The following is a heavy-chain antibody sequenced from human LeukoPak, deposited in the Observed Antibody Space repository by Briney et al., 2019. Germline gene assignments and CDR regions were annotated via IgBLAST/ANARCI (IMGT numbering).Heavy chain of an antibody. CDR1: GGSISSYY. CDR3: ARAPEDYYDSSGYYYDWFDP. Sequence: SETLSLTCTVSGGSISSYYWSWIRQPPGMGLEWIGSIYYSGSTYYNPSLKSRVTISVDTSKNQFSLKLSSVPAADTAVYYCARAPEDYYDSSGYYYDWFDPWGQGTLVTVSS. V-gene: IGHV4-59*12. J-gene: IGHJ5*02. CDR2: IYYSGST. D-gene: IGHD3-22*01.